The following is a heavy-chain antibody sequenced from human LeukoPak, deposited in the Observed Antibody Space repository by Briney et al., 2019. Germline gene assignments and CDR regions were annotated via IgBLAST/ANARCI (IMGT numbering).Heavy chain of an antibody. D-gene: IGHD6-13*01. Sequence: GASVKVSCKASGYTFTSCGISWVRQAPGQGLEWMGWISGYSGNTNYAQKLQGRVTMTTDTSTSTAYMELRRLTSDDTAVYYCARDLPYSSSWYYYFDYWGQGTLVTVSS. CDR1: GYTFTSCG. CDR3: ARDLPYSSSWYYYFDY. V-gene: IGHV1-18*01. CDR2: ISGYSGNT. J-gene: IGHJ4*02.